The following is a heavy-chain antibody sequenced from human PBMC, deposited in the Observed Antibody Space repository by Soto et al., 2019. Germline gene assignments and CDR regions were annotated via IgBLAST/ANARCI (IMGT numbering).Heavy chain of an antibody. D-gene: IGHD2-15*01. CDR1: GGSISSSSYY. J-gene: IGHJ4*02. V-gene: IGHV4-30-4*01. Sequence: SETLSLTCTVSGGSISSSSYYWSWIRQPPGKGLEWIGYIYYSGSTYYNPSLKSRVTISVDTSQNQFSLNLSSVTAADTAVYHCARVSAGSGGSGAFDYWGQGTLVTVSS. CDR3: ARVSAGSGGSGAFDY. CDR2: IYYSGST.